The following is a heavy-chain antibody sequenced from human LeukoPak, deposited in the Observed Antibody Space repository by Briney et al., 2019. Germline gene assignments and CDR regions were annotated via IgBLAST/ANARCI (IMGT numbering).Heavy chain of an antibody. CDR3: ARSDLATITAGPFEY. V-gene: IGHV1-18*01. J-gene: IGHJ4*02. CDR1: GYTFSTYG. D-gene: IGHD5-12*01. Sequence: ASVKVSCKASGYTFSTYGITWVRQARGQGLEWMGWISGHQGNTKYAQNFQGRVTMTIDTSTSTAYMDLWSLRSDDTAIYFCARSDLATITAGPFEYWGQGTLVAVSS. CDR2: ISGHQGNT.